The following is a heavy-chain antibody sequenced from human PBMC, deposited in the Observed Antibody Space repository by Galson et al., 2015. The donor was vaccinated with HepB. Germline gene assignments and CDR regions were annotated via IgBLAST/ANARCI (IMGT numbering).Heavy chain of an antibody. CDR3: ARSRKAYYYGSRPLDY. Sequence: ETLSLTCAVYGGSFSGYYWSWIRQPPGKGLEWIGEINHSGSTNYNPSLKSRVTISVDTSKNQFSLKLSSVTAADTAVYYCARSRKAYYYGSRPLDYWGQGTLVTVSS. D-gene: IGHD3-10*01. J-gene: IGHJ4*02. CDR1: GGSFSGYY. V-gene: IGHV4-34*01. CDR2: INHSGST.